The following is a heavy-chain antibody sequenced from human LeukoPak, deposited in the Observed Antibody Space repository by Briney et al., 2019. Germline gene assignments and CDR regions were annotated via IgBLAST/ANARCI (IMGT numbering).Heavy chain of an antibody. CDR3: ARGDQYCGGDCYSYYYYYYGMDV. D-gene: IGHD2-21*02. Sequence: SETLTLTCAVDGGSFSGYYWSWIRQPPGKGLEGIGEINHSGSTNYNPSLKSRVTISVDTSKNQFSLKLSSVTAADTAVYYCARGDQYCGGDCYSYYYYYYGMDVWGQGTTVTVSS. J-gene: IGHJ6*02. CDR1: GGSFSGYY. CDR2: INHSGST. V-gene: IGHV4-34*01.